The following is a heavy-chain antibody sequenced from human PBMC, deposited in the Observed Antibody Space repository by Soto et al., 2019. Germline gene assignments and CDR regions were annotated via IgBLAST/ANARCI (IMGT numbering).Heavy chain of an antibody. V-gene: IGHV5-51*01. D-gene: IGHD6-13*01. CDR2: IYPGDSDT. CDR1: GYSFTSYW. CDR3: ARLMGSSWYSPDV. J-gene: IGHJ6*02. Sequence: GESLKISCKGSGYSFTSYWIGWVRQMPGKGLEWMGIIYPGDSDTRYSPSFQGQVTISADKSISTAYPQWSSLKASDTAMYYCARLMGSSWYSPDVWGQGTTVTVSS.